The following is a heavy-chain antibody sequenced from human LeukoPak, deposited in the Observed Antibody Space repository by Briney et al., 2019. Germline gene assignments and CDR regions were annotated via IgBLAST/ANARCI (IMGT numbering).Heavy chain of an antibody. CDR1: GFTFSSYG. D-gene: IGHD6-13*01. CDR3: AREGYSSSCFDY. V-gene: IGHV3-30*02. J-gene: IGHJ4*02. Sequence: PGGSLRLSCAASGFTFSSYGMHWVRQAPGKGLEWVAFIRYDGSNKYYADSVKGRFTISRDNSKNTLYLQMNSLRAEDTAVYYCAREGYSSSCFDYWGQGTLVTVSS. CDR2: IRYDGSNK.